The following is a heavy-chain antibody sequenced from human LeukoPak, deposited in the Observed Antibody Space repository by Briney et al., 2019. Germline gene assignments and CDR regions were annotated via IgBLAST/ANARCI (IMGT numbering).Heavy chain of an antibody. CDR1: GFTFSSYD. J-gene: IGHJ4*02. CDR3: ARGFNSYCGGDCYSPGY. CDR2: INGGGSSA. V-gene: IGHV3-74*01. D-gene: IGHD2-21*02. Sequence: GGSLRLSCAASGFTFSSYDMSWVRQAPGKGLVWVSRINGGGSSASYADFVKGRFTISRDNAKNTLYLQMNSLRADDTAVFYCARGFNSYCGGDCYSPGYWGQGTLVTVSS.